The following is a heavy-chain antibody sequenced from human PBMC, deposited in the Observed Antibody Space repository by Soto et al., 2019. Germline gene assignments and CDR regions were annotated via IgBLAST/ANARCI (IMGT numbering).Heavy chain of an antibody. CDR1: GFTFSSYS. V-gene: IGHV3-21*01. CDR3: ARDPGDDITGTTNYFDY. D-gene: IGHD1-20*01. Sequence: EVQLVESGGGLVKPGGSLRLSCAASGFTFSSYSMNWVRQAPGKGLEWVSSISSSSSYIYYADSVKGRFTISRDNAKNSLYLQMNSLRAEDTAVYYCARDPGDDITGTTNYFDYWGQGTLVTVSS. CDR2: ISSSSSYI. J-gene: IGHJ4*02.